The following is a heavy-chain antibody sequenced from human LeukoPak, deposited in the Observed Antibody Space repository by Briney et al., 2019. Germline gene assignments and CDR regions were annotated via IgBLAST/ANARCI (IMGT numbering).Heavy chain of an antibody. J-gene: IGHJ4*02. CDR1: GFTVSSNY. D-gene: IGHD5-18*01. CDR3: AREGTAMVFDY. Sequence: PGGSLRLSCSASGFTVSSNYMSWVRQAPGKGLEGVSDIYSGGSTYYADYVKGRFTISRDNSKNTLYLQMNSLRAEDTAVYYCAREGTAMVFDYWGQGTLVTVSS. CDR2: IYSGGST. V-gene: IGHV3-66*01.